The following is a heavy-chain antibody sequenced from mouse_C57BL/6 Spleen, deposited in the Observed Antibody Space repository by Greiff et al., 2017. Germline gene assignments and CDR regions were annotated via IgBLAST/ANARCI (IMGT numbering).Heavy chain of an antibody. V-gene: IGHV1-55*01. Sequence: VQLQQPGAELVKPGASVKMSCKASGYTFTSYWITWVKQRPGQGLEWIGDIYPGSGSTNYNEKFKSKATLTVETSSSTAYMQLSSLTSEDSAVYFCARGFTFEHWGQGTTLTVSS. CDR1: GYTFTSYW. CDR2: IYPGSGST. CDR3: ARGFTFEH. J-gene: IGHJ2*01.